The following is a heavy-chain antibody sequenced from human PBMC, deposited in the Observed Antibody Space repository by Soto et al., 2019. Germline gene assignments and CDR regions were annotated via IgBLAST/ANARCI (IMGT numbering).Heavy chain of an antibody. CDR1: GGTFSSYA. CDR3: AREVVVAATGWFDP. J-gene: IGHJ5*02. D-gene: IGHD2-15*01. Sequence: QVQLVQSGAEVKKPGSSVKVSCKAIGGTFSSYAVRWVRQAPGQGLEWMGGIIPIFGTANYAQKFQGRVTITADESTSTAYMELSSLRSEDTAVYYCAREVVVAATGWFDPWGQGTLVTVSS. CDR2: IIPIFGTA. V-gene: IGHV1-69*12.